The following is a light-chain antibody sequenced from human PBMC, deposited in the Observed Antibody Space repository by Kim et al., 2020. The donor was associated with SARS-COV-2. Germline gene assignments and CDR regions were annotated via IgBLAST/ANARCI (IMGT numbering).Light chain of an antibody. V-gene: IGLV2-11*01. J-gene: IGLJ1*01. CDR3: CSYAGTYTFYG. CDR1: SSDVGGYNY. Sequence: QSALTQPRSVSGSPGQSVTMSCTGTSSDVGGYNYVSWYQQHPGKAPKLMIYDVSKRPSGVPDRFSGSKSGNTASLTISGLQAEDEADYCCCSYAGTYTFYGFGTGTKVAVL. CDR2: DVS.